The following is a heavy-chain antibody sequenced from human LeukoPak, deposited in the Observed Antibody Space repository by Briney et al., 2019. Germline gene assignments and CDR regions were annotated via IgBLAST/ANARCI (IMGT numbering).Heavy chain of an antibody. CDR1: GFTFSSYS. J-gene: IGHJ3*02. CDR2: ISSSSSYI. Sequence: SGGCLRLSCAASGFTFSSYSVNWVRHAAGKGLEWVSSISSSSSYIFYAESVKGRFTISRDNDKNSLYLQMNSLRAEDTAVYYCARDGYYDSSGYYTIGDAFDIWGQGTMVTVSS. D-gene: IGHD3-22*01. CDR3: ARDGYYDSSGYYTIGDAFDI. V-gene: IGHV3-21*01.